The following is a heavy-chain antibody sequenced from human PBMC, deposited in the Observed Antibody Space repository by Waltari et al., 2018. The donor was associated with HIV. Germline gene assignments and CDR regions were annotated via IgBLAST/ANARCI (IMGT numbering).Heavy chain of an antibody. D-gene: IGHD2-15*01. V-gene: IGHV3-15*01. CDR1: RFCFSNAW. CDR3: TTIFEILAAIRPGGV. Sequence: EVQLVESGGGLVKPGGSLTLSCAASRFCFSNAWMRWFRQAPGKGLEWVARIRSESDGATTDYAAPVKDRFTISRDDSINMLYLEMNSLKSEDTGVYYCTTIFEILAAIRPGGVWGRGTMVTVSS. CDR2: IRSESDGATT. J-gene: IGHJ3*01.